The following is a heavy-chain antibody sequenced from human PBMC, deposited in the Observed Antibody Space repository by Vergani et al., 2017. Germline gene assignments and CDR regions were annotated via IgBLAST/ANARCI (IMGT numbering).Heavy chain of an antibody. CDR3: ARTLHLQAAAGILDY. Sequence: QVQLQESGPGLVKPSETLSLTCTVSGGSISSYYWSWIRQPPGKGLEWIGYIYYSGSTNHNPSLKSRVTISVDTSKNQFSLKLSSVTAADTAVYYCARTLHLQAAAGILDYWGQGTLVTVSS. CDR1: GGSISSYY. V-gene: IGHV4-59*01. D-gene: IGHD6-13*01. CDR2: IYYSGST. J-gene: IGHJ4*02.